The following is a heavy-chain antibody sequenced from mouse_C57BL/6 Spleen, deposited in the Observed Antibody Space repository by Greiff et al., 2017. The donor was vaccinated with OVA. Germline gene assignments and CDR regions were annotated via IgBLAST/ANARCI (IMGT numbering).Heavy chain of an antibody. J-gene: IGHJ4*01. D-gene: IGHD2-4*01. V-gene: IGHV1-76*01. Sequence: VQLVESGAELVRPGASVKLSCKASGYTFTDYYINWVKQRPGQGLEWIARIYPGSGNTYYNEKFKGKATLTAEKSSSTAYMQLSSLTSEDSAVYFCARLSSGDYDGDYYAMDYWGQGTSVTVSS. CDR1: GYTFTDYY. CDR3: ARLSSGDYDGDYYAMDY. CDR2: IYPGSGNT.